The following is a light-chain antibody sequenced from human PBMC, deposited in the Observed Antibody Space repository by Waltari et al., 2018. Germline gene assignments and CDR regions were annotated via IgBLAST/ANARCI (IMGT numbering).Light chain of an antibody. CDR1: QTIDVY. V-gene: IGKV1-39*01. Sequence: DIQMTQSPSSLSASVGATVPISCRASQTIDVYLNWYQQQPGKAPNLLIYAASTLLIGVPSRFSGFGSETEFTLTITGLQPEDFATYYCQQSLDSPYTFGQGTRLEI. J-gene: IGKJ2*01. CDR2: AAS. CDR3: QQSLDSPYT.